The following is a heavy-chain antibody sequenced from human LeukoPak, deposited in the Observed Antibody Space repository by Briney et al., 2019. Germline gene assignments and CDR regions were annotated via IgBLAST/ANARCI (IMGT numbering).Heavy chain of an antibody. J-gene: IGHJ4*02. CDR1: GYSFPSYW. D-gene: IGHD3-10*01. CDR2: IYPGDSDT. Sequence: GESLKISCKGSGYSFPSYWIGWVRQMPGKGLEWMGIIYPGDSDTGYSPSFQGQVTISADKSIRIAYLQWSSLKASDTAMYHCARHEDYYGSGSYGFDYWGQGTLVTVSS. CDR3: ARHEDYYGSGSYGFDY. V-gene: IGHV5-51*01.